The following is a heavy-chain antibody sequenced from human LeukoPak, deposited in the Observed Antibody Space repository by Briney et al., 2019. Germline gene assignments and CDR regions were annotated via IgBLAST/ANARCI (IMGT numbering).Heavy chain of an antibody. J-gene: IGHJ5*02. CDR1: GGSISSSSYY. Sequence: SETLSLTCTVSGGSISSSSYYWGWIRQPPGKGLEWIGSIYYSGSTYYNPSLKSRVTISVDTSKNQFSLKLSSVTAADTAVYYCARDSSYSSWYGWFDPWGQGTLVTVSS. CDR2: IYYSGST. CDR3: ARDSSYSSWYGWFDP. V-gene: IGHV4-39*07. D-gene: IGHD6-13*01.